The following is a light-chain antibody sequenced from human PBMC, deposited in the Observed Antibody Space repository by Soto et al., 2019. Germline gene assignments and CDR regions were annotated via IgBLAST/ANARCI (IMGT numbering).Light chain of an antibody. J-gene: IGKJ4*01. CDR2: DAS. V-gene: IGKV3-11*01. CDR3: QQRSNWGLT. Sequence: EIVLTQSPATLSLSPGERATLSCRASQSVSSYLAWYQQKPGQAPRLLIYDASNRATGIPARFSGSGSGTEFTLTISSLEPEDFALYYCQQRSNWGLTFGGGTKVEIK. CDR1: QSVSSY.